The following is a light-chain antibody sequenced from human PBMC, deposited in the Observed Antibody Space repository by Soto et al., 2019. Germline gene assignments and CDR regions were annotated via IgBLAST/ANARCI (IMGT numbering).Light chain of an antibody. Sequence: SVLTKPASAYGTPGQMVTISCSGSSSNIGSNTVNWYQQLPGTAPKLLIYSNNQRPSGVPDRFSGSKSGTSASLAISGLQSEDEADYYCAAWDDSLNGVVFGGGTKVTV. J-gene: IGLJ2*01. CDR2: SNN. CDR1: SSNIGSNT. CDR3: AAWDDSLNGVV. V-gene: IGLV1-44*01.